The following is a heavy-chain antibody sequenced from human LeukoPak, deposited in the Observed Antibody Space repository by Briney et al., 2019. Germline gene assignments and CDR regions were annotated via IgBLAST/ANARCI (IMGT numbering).Heavy chain of an antibody. CDR1: GGSFSGYY. J-gene: IGHJ3*02. V-gene: IGHV4-34*01. Sequence: SETLSLTCAVYGGSFSGYYWSWIRQPPGKGLEWIGEINHSGSTNYNPSLKSRVTISVDPSKNQFSLKLSSVTAADTAVYYCARERGRAFHSYCSGGSCYTPYDAFDIWGQGTMVTVSS. D-gene: IGHD2-15*01. CDR3: ARERGRAFHSYCSGGSCYTPYDAFDI. CDR2: INHSGST.